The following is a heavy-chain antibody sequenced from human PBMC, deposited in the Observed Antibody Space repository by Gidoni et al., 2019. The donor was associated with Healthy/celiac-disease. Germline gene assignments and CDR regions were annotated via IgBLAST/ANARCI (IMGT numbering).Heavy chain of an antibody. J-gene: IGHJ6*02. Sequence: EVQLVESGGGLVQPGGSLRPSCAASGFTFSSYSRNWVRQAPGKGLEWVSYISSSSSTIYYADSVKGRFTISRDNAKNSLYLQMNSLRDEDTAVYYCARDGYTVTTVLEPGGMDVWGQGTTVTVSS. CDR3: ARDGYTVTTVLEPGGMDV. CDR1: GFTFSSYS. CDR2: ISSSSSTI. V-gene: IGHV3-48*02. D-gene: IGHD4-17*01.